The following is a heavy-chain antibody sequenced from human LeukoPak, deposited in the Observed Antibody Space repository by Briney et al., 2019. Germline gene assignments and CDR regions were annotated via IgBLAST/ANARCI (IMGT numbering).Heavy chain of an antibody. CDR2: MNPNSGNT. CDR3: ARESPSSGSYVFDY. V-gene: IGHV1-8*01. Sequence: ASVKVSCKASGYTFTSYDINWVRQATGQGLEWMGRMNPNSGNTGYAQKFQGRVTMTRNTSISTAYMELSSLRSEDTAVYYCARESPSSGSYVFDYWGQGTLVTVSS. D-gene: IGHD3-10*01. CDR1: GYTFTSYD. J-gene: IGHJ4*02.